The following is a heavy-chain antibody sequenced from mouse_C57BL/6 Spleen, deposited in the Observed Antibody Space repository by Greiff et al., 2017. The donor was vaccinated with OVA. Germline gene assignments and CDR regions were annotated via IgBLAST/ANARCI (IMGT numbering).Heavy chain of an antibody. CDR2: INPSNGGT. J-gene: IGHJ1*03. Sequence: QVQLQQPGTELVKPGASVKLSCKASGYTFTSYWMHWVKQRPGQGLEWIGNINPSNGGTNYNEKFKSKATLTVDKSSSPAYMQLSSLTSEDSAVYYGAREDYYGSSNWYFDVWGTGTTVTVSS. D-gene: IGHD1-1*01. CDR3: AREDYYGSSNWYFDV. CDR1: GYTFTSYW. V-gene: IGHV1-53*01.